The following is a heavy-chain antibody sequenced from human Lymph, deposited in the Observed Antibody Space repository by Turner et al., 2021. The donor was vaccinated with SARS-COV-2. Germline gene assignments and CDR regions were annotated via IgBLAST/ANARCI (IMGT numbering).Heavy chain of an antibody. CDR2: IWYDVSNK. J-gene: IGHJ4*02. CDR1: GFTFSSYV. Sequence: QVQLVDSGGGVVQPGRSLRLSCAASGFTFSSYVMHWVRQAPGKGLEWVAVIWYDVSNKYYADSVKGRFTISRDNSKNTLYLQMNSLRAEDTAVYYCARGLGSSWYSGGFDYWGQGTLVTVSS. D-gene: IGHD6-13*01. CDR3: ARGLGSSWYSGGFDY. V-gene: IGHV3-33*01.